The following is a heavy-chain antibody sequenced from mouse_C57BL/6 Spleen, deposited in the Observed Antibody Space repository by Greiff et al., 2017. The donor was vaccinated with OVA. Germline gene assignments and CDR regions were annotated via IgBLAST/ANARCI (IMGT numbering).Heavy chain of an antibody. V-gene: IGHV1-18*01. J-gene: IGHJ3*01. CDR2: INPNNGGT. CDR1: GYTFTDYN. CDR3: ARDGDGYYGFAY. D-gene: IGHD2-3*01. Sequence: EVHLVESGPELVKPGASVKIPCKASGYTFTDYNMDWVKQSHGKSLEWIGDINPNNGGTIYNQKFKGKATLTVDKSSSTAYMELRSLTSEDTAVYYCARDGDGYYGFAYWGQGTLVTVSA.